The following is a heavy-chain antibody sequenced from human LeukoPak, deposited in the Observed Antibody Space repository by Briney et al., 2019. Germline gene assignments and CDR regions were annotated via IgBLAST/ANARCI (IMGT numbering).Heavy chain of an antibody. Sequence: GGSLRLSCAASGFTVSTNYMYWVRQAPGKGLERVSVIYSGGTTYYAESVKGRFTISRHSSKDMLYLQMSNLRPEDTAIYYCTSDQAQLRDAFDIWGQGTEVTVSS. J-gene: IGHJ3*02. CDR2: IYSGGTT. V-gene: IGHV3-53*04. CDR1: GFTVSTNY. CDR3: TSDQAQLRDAFDI. D-gene: IGHD1-26*01.